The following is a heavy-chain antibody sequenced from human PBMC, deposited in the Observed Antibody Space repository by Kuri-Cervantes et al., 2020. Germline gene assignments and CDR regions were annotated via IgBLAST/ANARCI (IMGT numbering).Heavy chain of an antibody. D-gene: IGHD5-12*01. CDR1: GGSISSYY. CDR3: ARGYSGYSIKY. CDR2: INHSGST. Sequence: SETLSLTCTVSGGSISSYYWSWIRQPPGKGLEWIGEINHSGSTNYNPSLKSRVTISVDTSKNQFSLKLSSVTAADTAVYYCARGYSGYSIKYWGQGTLVTVSS. V-gene: IGHV4-34*01. J-gene: IGHJ4*02.